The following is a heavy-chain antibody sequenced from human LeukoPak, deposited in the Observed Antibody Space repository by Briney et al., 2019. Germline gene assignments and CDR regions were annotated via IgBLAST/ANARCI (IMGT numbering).Heavy chain of an antibody. CDR2: IIPIFGTA. J-gene: IGHJ3*02. Sequence: SVKVSCKASGYTFTSYAISWVRQAPGQGLEWMGGIIPIFGTANYAQKFQGRVTITADKSTSTAYMELRSLRSDDTAVYYCARGLQENLAWLTAFSAFDIWGQGTMVTVSS. V-gene: IGHV1-69*06. CDR1: GYTFTSYA. CDR3: ARGLQENLAWLTAFSAFDI. D-gene: IGHD6-19*01.